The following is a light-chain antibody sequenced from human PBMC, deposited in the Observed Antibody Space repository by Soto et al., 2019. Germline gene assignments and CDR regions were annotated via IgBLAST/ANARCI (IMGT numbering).Light chain of an antibody. CDR3: QQYNDWPLT. CDR2: GAF. Sequence: VLTPSPATLSVSPGERATLSCRASQSVSSNLAWYQQKPGQAPSLLIYGAFTRATGIPARFSGTGSGTEFTLTISSLQSEDFALYYCQQYNDWPLTFGQGTKVDIK. V-gene: IGKV3-15*01. CDR1: QSVSSN. J-gene: IGKJ1*01.